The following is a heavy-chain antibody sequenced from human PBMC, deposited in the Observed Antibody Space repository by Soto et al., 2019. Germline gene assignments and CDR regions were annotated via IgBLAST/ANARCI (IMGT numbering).Heavy chain of an antibody. CDR3: ALGWELRYNWFDP. J-gene: IGHJ5*02. V-gene: IGHV1-69*01. Sequence: QVQLVQSGAEVKKPGSSVRVSCKASGGTFSNYAITWVRQAPGQGLEWMGGIIPIFGTANYAQKFQGRVTIDADESTTAAHMDLSSLRTEDTAVYYCALGWELRYNWFDPWGQGTLVTVSS. CDR1: GGTFSNYA. D-gene: IGHD1-26*01. CDR2: IIPIFGTA.